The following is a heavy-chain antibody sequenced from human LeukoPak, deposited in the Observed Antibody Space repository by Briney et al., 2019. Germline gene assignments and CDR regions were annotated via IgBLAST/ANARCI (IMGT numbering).Heavy chain of an antibody. D-gene: IGHD2-15*01. CDR2: ISSGGSYI. V-gene: IGHV3-21*01. Sequence: GGSLRLSCAASGFTFTTYSLKWVRRAPGKGLEWVSSISSGGSYIYYADSVKGRFTISRDNAKNSLYLQMNSLRAEDTAVYYCARSRDNYYNAMDVWGQGTTVTVSS. CDR1: GFTFTTYS. CDR3: ARSRDNYYNAMDV. J-gene: IGHJ6*02.